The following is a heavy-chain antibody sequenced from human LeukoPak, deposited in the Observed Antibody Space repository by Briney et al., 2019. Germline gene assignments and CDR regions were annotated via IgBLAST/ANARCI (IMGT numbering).Heavy chain of an antibody. CDR3: ARDQGFREGDY. D-gene: IGHD3-10*01. CDR2: IWYDGSNK. Sequence: PGGSLRLSCAASGFTFSSYGMRWVRQAPGKGLEWVAVIWYDGSNKYYADSVKGRFTISRDNSKNTLYLQMNSLRAEDTAVYYCARDQGFREGDYWGQGTLVTVSS. CDR1: GFTFSSYG. V-gene: IGHV3-33*01. J-gene: IGHJ4*02.